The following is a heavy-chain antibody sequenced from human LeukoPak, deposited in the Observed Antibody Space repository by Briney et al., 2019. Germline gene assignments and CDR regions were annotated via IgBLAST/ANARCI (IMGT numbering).Heavy chain of an antibody. Sequence: PSETLSLTCAVSGDSISSRNWWTWVRQPPGKGLEWIGEIYHSGSTNYNPSLKSRVTISVDKSKNQFSLKLISVIAADTAVYYCARVSSIASDGLWYFDYWGQGTLITVSS. CDR3: ARVSSIASDGLWYFDY. CDR2: IYHSGST. J-gene: IGHJ4*02. CDR1: GDSISSRNW. V-gene: IGHV4-4*02. D-gene: IGHD6-13*01.